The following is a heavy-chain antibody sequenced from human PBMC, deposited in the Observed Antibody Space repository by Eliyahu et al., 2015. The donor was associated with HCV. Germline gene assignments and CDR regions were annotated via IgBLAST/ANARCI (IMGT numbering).Heavy chain of an antibody. D-gene: IGHD2-21*01. CDR2: IIPILGIG. Sequence: QVQLVQSGAGVRQPGSSVKVSCKTSGGTFRNYAINWVRQAPGQGLEWMGSIIPILGIGNYAQKFQGRVAMTADTSTSTAYMELSHLTSEDTAVYYCARGGEDGHSAYWGQGALVTVSS. V-gene: IGHV1-69*04. CDR3: ARGGEDGHSAY. CDR1: GGTFRNYA. J-gene: IGHJ4*02.